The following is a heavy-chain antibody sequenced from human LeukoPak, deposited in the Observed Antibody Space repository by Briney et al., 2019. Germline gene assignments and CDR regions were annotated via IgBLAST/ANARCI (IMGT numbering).Heavy chain of an antibody. J-gene: IGHJ4*02. CDR2: VNPANGNA. Sequence: ATVKVSCKASGYPFRSYVIHWLRQAPGQRLVWIGWVNPANGNAKYSQNFQGRVTITRDTSASVVYMELSSLTYEDTAVYYCARDGYDADGYLDYWGQGALVPVSP. V-gene: IGHV1-3*01. CDR1: GYPFRSYV. CDR3: ARDGYDADGYLDY. D-gene: IGHD5-12*01.